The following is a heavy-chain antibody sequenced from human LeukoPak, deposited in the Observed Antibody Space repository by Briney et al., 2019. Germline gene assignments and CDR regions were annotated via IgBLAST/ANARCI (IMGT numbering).Heavy chain of an antibody. D-gene: IGHD5-18*01. V-gene: IGHV4-4*07. CDR3: AKSSYSIFDY. CDR1: GDSINSFH. J-gene: IGHJ4*02. CDR2: IYTSGST. Sequence: KPSETLSLTCTVSGDSINSFHWSWIRQPAGKGLEWIGRIYTSGSTNYSPSFKSRVTMSVDTSKNQFPLKLSSVTAADTAVYYCAKSSYSIFDYWGQGTLVTVSS.